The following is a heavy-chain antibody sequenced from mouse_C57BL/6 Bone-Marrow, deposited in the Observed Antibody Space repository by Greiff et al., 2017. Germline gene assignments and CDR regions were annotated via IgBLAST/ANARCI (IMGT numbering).Heavy chain of an antibody. V-gene: IGHV1-7*01. CDR2: INPSSGYT. CDR1: GYTFTSYW. D-gene: IGHD1-1*01. Sequence: QVQLQQSGAELAKPGASVKLSCKASGYTFTSYWMHWVKQRPGQGLEWIGYINPSSGYTKYNQKFKDKDTLTADKSSSTAYMQLSSLTYEDSAVYYCARAYYYVYYFDYWGQGTTLTVSS. J-gene: IGHJ2*01. CDR3: ARAYYYVYYFDY.